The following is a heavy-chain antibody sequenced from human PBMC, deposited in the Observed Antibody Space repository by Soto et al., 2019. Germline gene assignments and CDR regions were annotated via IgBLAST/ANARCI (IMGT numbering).Heavy chain of an antibody. D-gene: IGHD6-6*01. CDR1: GVTFSCYT. V-gene: IGHV1-69*02. J-gene: IGHJ3*02. CDR3: ARGGYSSSPFLSPGLGPQSASDI. Sequence: GASVKVSCKAPGVTFSCYTISWARQAPGQGLGWMGRIIPILGIANYAQKFEGRVTITADKSTSTAYMELSSLRSEDTAVYYCARGGYSSSPFLSPGLGPQSASDIWGHGTTVPVS. CDR2: IIPILGIA.